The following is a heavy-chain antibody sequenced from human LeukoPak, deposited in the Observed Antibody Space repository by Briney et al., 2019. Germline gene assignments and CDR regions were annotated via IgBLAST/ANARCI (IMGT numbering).Heavy chain of an antibody. J-gene: IGHJ3*01. CDR1: GGSLSSYY. CDR3: ARHDLSRTCWSGPFDV. D-gene: IGHD2-2*01. V-gene: IGHV4-59*08. Sequence: SETLSLTCTVSGGSLSSYYWSWVRQPPGKGLEWIGYIYYSGSTKYNTSPKSRVTISVDTSKRQFSLKLSSVTAADRAVYYCARHDLSRTCWSGPFDVGSEGTMVTVS. CDR2: IYYSGST.